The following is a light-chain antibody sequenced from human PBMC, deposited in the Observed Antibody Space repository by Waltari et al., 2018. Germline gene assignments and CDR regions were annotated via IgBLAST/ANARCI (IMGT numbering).Light chain of an antibody. V-gene: IGKV3-11*01. J-gene: IGKJ4*01. CDR2: DAS. Sequence: EIVLTQSPATLSLSPGEGATLSCRASESVRSDLAWYQQKPGQAPRLLIYDASNRASGIPARFSGSGSGTDFSLSISSLEPEDFAVYYCQQRHNWPLTFGGGTKVEIK. CDR3: QQRHNWPLT. CDR1: ESVRSD.